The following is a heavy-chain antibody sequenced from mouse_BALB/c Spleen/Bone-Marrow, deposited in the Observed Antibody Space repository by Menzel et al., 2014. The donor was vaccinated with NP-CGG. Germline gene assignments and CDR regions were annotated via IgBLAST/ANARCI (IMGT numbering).Heavy chain of an antibody. CDR1: GYTFSNYW. CDR2: TYPGNSDT. Sequence: EVQVVESGTVLARPGAAVKMSCKASGYTFSNYWMHWVKQRPGQGLEWIGTTYPGNSDTTYNQKFKGKAKLTAVTSTSTAYMDLSSLTNEDSAVYYCTTLARTNFDYWGQGTTLTVSS. D-gene: IGHD3-1*01. J-gene: IGHJ2*01. CDR3: TTLARTNFDY. V-gene: IGHV1-5*01.